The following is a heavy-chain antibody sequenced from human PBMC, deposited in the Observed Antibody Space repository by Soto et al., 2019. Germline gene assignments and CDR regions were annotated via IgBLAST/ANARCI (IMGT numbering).Heavy chain of an antibody. CDR3: AREWGLLPYYVMNV. CDR2: ISYTGRT. CDR1: GDSVTSGSYY. J-gene: IGHJ6*02. D-gene: IGHD7-27*01. Sequence: SETLSLTCIVSGDSVTSGSYYWTWLRQPPGKGLERIGYISYTGRTKYNPSLQSRVTISVDTSKNDFSLNLSSVTAADTAVYFCAREWGLLPYYVMNVWGHGTAVTVSS. V-gene: IGHV4-61*03.